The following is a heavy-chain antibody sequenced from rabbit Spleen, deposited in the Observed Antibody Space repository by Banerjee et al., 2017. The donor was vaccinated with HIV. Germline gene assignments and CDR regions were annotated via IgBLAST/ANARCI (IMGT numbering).Heavy chain of an antibody. Sequence: QSLEESGGDLVKPGASLTLTCTASGFSFNNKHYICWVRQAPGKGLEWIACIYGGDGVSTVYASWAKGRFPISKTSSTTVTLQMTSLTVADTATYFCARLWATGNWAINLLGPGPLVTVS. CDR1: GFSFNNKHY. V-gene: IGHV1S40*01. CDR2: IYGGDGVST. D-gene: IGHD7-1*01. J-gene: IGHJ4*01. CDR3: ARLWATGNWAINL.